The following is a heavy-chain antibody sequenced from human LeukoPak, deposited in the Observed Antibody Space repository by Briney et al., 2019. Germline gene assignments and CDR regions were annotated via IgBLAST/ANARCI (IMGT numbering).Heavy chain of an antibody. CDR3: ARHESPTGLYFDY. J-gene: IGHJ4*02. Sequence: PSETLSLTCTVSGGSISSSSYYWGWIRQPPGKGLEWIGSIYYSGSTYYNPSLKSRVTISVDTSKNQFSLKLSSVTAADTAVYYSARHESPTGLYFDYWGQGTLVTVSS. CDR1: GGSISSSSYY. CDR2: IYYSGST. V-gene: IGHV4-39*01. D-gene: IGHD4-17*01.